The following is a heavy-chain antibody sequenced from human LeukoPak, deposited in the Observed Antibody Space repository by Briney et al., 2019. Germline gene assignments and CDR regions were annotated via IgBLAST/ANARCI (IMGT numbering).Heavy chain of an antibody. CDR3: AKVDVGAVAAAPTFDY. V-gene: IGHV3-23*01. D-gene: IGHD6-19*01. Sequence: PGGSLRLSCAASGFTFSRYAMSWVSQVAGKGLEWVSAMSGSGGSTYYADSVKGRFTISRDNSKNTLYLQMNSLRAEDTAVYYCAKVDVGAVAAAPTFDYWGQGTLVTVSS. J-gene: IGHJ4*02. CDR2: MSGSGGST. CDR1: GFTFSRYA.